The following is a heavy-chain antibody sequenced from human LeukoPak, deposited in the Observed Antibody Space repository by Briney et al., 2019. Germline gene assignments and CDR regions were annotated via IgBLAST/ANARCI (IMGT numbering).Heavy chain of an antibody. V-gene: IGHV4-31*03. D-gene: IGHD2-2*01. Sequence: SETLSLTCTVSGGSISSGGYYWSWIRQHPGKGLEWIGYIYYSGSTYYNPTLKSRVTISVDTSKNQFSLKLSSVTAADTAVYYCARDEIRCSSTSCSPNDAFDIWGQGTMVTVSS. J-gene: IGHJ3*02. CDR2: IYYSGST. CDR3: ARDEIRCSSTSCSPNDAFDI. CDR1: GGSISSGGYY.